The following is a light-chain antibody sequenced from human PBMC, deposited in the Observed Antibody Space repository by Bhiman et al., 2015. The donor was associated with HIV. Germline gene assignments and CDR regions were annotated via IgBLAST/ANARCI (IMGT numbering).Light chain of an antibody. J-gene: IGLJ2*01. CDR3: QTWGXGLVI. CDR1: SGHSSSA. Sequence: QLVLTQSPSASATLGASVKLTCTLSSGHSSSAIAWHQQQPEKGPRYLMKIDSDGSHSKGDGIPDRFSGSSSGAERYLSITSLQSEDEADYYCQTWGXGLVIFGGGTRLTVL. CDR2: IDSDGSH. V-gene: IGLV4-69*01.